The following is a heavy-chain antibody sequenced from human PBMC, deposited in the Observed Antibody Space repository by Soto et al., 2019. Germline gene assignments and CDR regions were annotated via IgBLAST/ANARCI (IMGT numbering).Heavy chain of an antibody. D-gene: IGHD3-22*01. CDR3: TRQIYPYSSAWD. J-gene: IGHJ4*02. CDR1: GFTVSSHA. CDR2: ICSSSTI. V-gene: IGHV3-48*02. Sequence: EVQLLESGGGWVQPGGSLRLSCAASGFTVSSHAMNWVRQAPGKGLEWVSYICSSSTIFYADSVQGRFTISRDNAENSLFLQMSSLRDEDTAVYYCTRQIYPYSSAWDWGQGTLVTVSS.